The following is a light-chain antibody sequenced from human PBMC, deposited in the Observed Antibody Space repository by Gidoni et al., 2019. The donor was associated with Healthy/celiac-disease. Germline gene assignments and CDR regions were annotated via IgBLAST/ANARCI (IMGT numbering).Light chain of an antibody. CDR3: QQYDNLPLT. CDR1: QDISNY. Sequence: DIQMTHSPSSLSASVGDRVTITCQASQDISNYLHWYQQKPGKPPKLLIYDASNLETGVPSRFSGSGSGTDFTFTISSLQPEDIATYYCQQYDNLPLTFGGGTKVEIK. V-gene: IGKV1-33*01. CDR2: DAS. J-gene: IGKJ4*01.